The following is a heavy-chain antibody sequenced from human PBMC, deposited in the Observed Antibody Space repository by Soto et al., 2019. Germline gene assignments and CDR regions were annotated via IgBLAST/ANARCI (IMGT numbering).Heavy chain of an antibody. Sequence: GGPLRLSCAASGFTFSSYGMHWVRQAPGKGLEWVAVISYDGSNKYYADSVKGRFTISRDNSKNTLYLQMNSLRAEDTAVYYCAKMHYDSSGPYYWGQGTLVTVSS. CDR1: GFTFSSYG. V-gene: IGHV3-30*18. CDR2: ISYDGSNK. CDR3: AKMHYDSSGPYY. D-gene: IGHD3-22*01. J-gene: IGHJ4*02.